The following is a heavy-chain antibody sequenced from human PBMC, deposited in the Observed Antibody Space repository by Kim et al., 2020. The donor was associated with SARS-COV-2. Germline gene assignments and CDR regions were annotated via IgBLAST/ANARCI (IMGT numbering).Heavy chain of an antibody. Sequence: GGSLRLSCAASGFTVSSNYMSWVRQAPGKGLEWVSVIYSGGSTYYADSVKGRFTISRDNSKNTLYLQMNSLRAEDTALYYCARDSPGGATLRYYYYYGMDVWGRGTTVTVSS. CDR1: GFTVSSNY. CDR3: ARDSPGGATLRYYYYYGMDV. CDR2: IYSGGST. J-gene: IGHJ6*02. D-gene: IGHD1-26*01. V-gene: IGHV3-66*02.